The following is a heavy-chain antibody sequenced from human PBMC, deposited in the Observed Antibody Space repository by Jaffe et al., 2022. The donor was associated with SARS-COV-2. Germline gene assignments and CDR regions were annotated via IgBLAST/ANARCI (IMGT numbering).Heavy chain of an antibody. V-gene: IGHV3-7*03. CDR2: IKQDGSEK. Sequence: EVQLVESGGGLVQPGGSLRLSCAASRFTFSNYWMTWIRQAPGKGLESVANIKQDGSEKYYVDSVRGRFTISRDNAKNSLYLQLNSLRVEDTAVYYCARGSVDTATFYWGQGALVTVSS. CDR1: RFTFSNYW. D-gene: IGHD5-18*01. J-gene: IGHJ4*02. CDR3: ARGSVDTATFY.